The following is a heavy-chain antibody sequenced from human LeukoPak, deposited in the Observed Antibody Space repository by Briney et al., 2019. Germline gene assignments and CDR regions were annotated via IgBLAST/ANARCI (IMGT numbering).Heavy chain of an antibody. CDR1: GFTVSSNY. D-gene: IGHD5-18*01. CDR2: IFSGGST. J-gene: IGHJ4*02. V-gene: IGHV3-53*01. CDR3: ARSGYSYTLDGFDY. Sequence: GGSLRLSCAVSGFTVSSNYMRWVRQAPGGGGVGGLVIFSGGSTNYADSGKGRFTISRDNSKNTLYLQMNSLRAEDTAVYYCARSGYSYTLDGFDYWGQGTLVTVSS.